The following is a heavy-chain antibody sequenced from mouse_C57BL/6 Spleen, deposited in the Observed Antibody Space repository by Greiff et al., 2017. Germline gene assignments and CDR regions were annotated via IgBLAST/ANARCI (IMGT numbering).Heavy chain of an antibody. V-gene: IGHV1-39*01. J-gene: IGHJ2*01. D-gene: IGHD3-2*02. CDR2: INPNYGTT. Sequence: QLQESGPELVKPGASVKISCKASGYSFTDYNMNWVKQSNGKSLEWIGVINPNYGTTSYNQKFKGKATLTVDQSSSTAYMQLNSLTSEDSAVYYCAREGTHSSGFPFDYWGQGTTLTVSS. CDR3: AREGTHSSGFPFDY. CDR1: GYSFTDYN.